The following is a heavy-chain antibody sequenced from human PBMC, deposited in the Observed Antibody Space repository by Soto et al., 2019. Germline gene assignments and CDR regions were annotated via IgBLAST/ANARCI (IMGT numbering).Heavy chain of an antibody. D-gene: IGHD6-19*01. CDR2: ISYDGSNK. V-gene: IGHV3-30*03. J-gene: IGHJ4*02. CDR1: GFTFSSYG. CDR3: LSSGWYVM. Sequence: ESGGGVVQPGRSLRLSCAASGFTFSSYGMHWVRQAPGKGLEWVAVISYDGSNKYYADSVKGRFTISRDNSKNTLYLQMNSLRAEDTAVYYCLSSGWYVMWGQGTLVTVSS.